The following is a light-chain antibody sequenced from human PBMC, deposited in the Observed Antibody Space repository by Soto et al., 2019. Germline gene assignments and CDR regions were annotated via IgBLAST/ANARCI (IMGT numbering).Light chain of an antibody. CDR2: EVR. V-gene: IGLV2-14*01. CDR3: SAYTARSTLV. Sequence: QSALTQPASVSGSPGQSITISCTGTSSDVGAYNSVSWYQQHPGTAPKLIIYEVRNRPSGISSRFSGSRSGNTASLTISGLQSEDEGDYYCSAYTARSTLVFGGGTKVTVL. CDR1: SSDVGAYNS. J-gene: IGLJ3*02.